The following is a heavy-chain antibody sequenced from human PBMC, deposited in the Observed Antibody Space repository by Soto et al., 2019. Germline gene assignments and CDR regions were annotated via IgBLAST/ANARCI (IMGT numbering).Heavy chain of an antibody. CDR1: GFTFSSYS. J-gene: IGHJ5*02. CDR2: ISSSSSYI. V-gene: IGHV3-21*01. CDR3: AIDHVVVAATMLFDP. Sequence: LRLSCAASGFTFSSYSMNWVRQAPGKGLEWVSSISSSSSYIYYADSVKGRFTISRDNAKNSLYLQMNSLRAEDTAVYYCAIDHVVVAATMLFDPWGKGTLVTVSS. D-gene: IGHD2-15*01.